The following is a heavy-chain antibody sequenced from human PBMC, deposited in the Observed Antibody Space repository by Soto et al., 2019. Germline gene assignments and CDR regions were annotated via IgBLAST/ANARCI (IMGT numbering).Heavy chain of an antibody. CDR1: GFIFSNHG. Sequence: QVQLVESGGGVVQPGRSLRLSCAASGFIFSNHGMHWVRQAPGKGLEWVAVIWNDGSKKYYADAVKVRFTISRDNSKNTLYMQMNSLRAEETAVDYCVRDPTSGSSHDSWGQGTLVTVSS. CDR3: VRDPTSGSSHDS. CDR2: IWNDGSKK. J-gene: IGHJ4*02. V-gene: IGHV3-33*01. D-gene: IGHD1-26*01.